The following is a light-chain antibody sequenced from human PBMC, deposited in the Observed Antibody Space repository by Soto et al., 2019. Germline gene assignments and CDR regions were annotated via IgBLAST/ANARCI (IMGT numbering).Light chain of an antibody. CDR2: DAS. CDR3: QQRLT. Sequence: EIVLTQSPATLSLSPGERATLSCRASQSVSSYLAWYQQKPGQAPRLLIYDASNRATGIPARFSGSGSRTDFTLTISSLEPEDFAVYYCQQRLTFGGGTKVEI. V-gene: IGKV3-11*01. J-gene: IGKJ4*01. CDR1: QSVSSY.